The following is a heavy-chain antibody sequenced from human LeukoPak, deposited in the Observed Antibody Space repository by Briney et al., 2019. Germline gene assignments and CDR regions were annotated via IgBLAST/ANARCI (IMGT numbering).Heavy chain of an antibody. CDR3: ARARAGTYYPYYFDY. J-gene: IGHJ4*02. V-gene: IGHV3-48*01. CDR1: GFTFSSYS. CDR2: ISSSTSTT. Sequence: PGGSLRLPCAASGFTFSSYSINWVRQAPGKGLEWVSYISSSTSTTYYTDSVKGRFTISRDNAKNSLYLQMNSLRAEDTAVYCCARARAGTYYPYYFDYWGQGTLVTVSS. D-gene: IGHD1-26*01.